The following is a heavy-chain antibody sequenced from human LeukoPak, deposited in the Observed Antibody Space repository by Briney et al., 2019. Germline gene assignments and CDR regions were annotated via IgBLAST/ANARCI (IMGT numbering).Heavy chain of an antibody. CDR1: GFTFSSYG. J-gene: IGHJ4*02. CDR2: ISYDGSNK. CDR3: AKGGGDGYR. V-gene: IGHV3-30*18. Sequence: GGSLRLSCAASGFTFSSYGMHWVRQAPGKGLEWVAVISYDGSNKYYADSVKGRFTISRGNSKNTLYLQMNSLRAEDTAVYYCAKGGGDGYRWGQGTLVTVSS. D-gene: IGHD5-24*01.